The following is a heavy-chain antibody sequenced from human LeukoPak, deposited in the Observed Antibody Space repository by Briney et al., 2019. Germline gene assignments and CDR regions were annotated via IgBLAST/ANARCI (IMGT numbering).Heavy chain of an antibody. J-gene: IGHJ4*02. CDR2: ISSSSSYI. Sequence: GGSLRLSCAASGFTFSSYEMNWVRQAPGKGLEWVSSISSSSSYIYYADSVKGRFTISRDNAKNSLYLQMNSLRAEDTAMYYCARGEAVAGNDHWGQGALVTVSS. CDR3: ARGEAVAGNDH. CDR1: GFTFSSYE. D-gene: IGHD6-19*01. V-gene: IGHV3-21*01.